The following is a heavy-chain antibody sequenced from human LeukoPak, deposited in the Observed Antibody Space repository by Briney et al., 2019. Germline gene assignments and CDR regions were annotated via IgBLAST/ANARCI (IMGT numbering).Heavy chain of an antibody. Sequence: KPSQTLSLTCTVSGGSISSYYWSWIGQPPGKGLEWIGYIYYSGNPNYNPSLKSRVTISVDTSKNQFSLRLSSVTAADTAVYYCAKENYPSSSWYPYGMDVWGQGTTVTVSS. CDR1: GGSISSYY. CDR3: AKENYPSSSWYPYGMDV. J-gene: IGHJ6*02. V-gene: IGHV4-59*12. D-gene: IGHD6-13*01. CDR2: IYYSGNP.